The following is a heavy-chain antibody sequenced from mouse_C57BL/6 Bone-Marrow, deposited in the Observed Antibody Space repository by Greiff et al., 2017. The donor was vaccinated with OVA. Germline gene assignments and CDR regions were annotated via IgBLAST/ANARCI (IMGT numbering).Heavy chain of an antibody. Sequence: QVQLKESGAELARPGASVKLSCKASGYTFTSYGISWVKQRTGPGLEWIGEISPRSGNTYYNEKFKGKATLTADKSSSTAYMELRSLTSEDSAVYFCARTTTVVPFYAMDYWGQGTSVTVSS. V-gene: IGHV1-81*01. D-gene: IGHD1-1*01. CDR3: ARTTTVVPFYAMDY. J-gene: IGHJ4*01. CDR1: GYTFTSYG. CDR2: ISPRSGNT.